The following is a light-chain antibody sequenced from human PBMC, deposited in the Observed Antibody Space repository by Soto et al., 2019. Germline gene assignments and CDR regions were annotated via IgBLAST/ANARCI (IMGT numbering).Light chain of an antibody. V-gene: IGKV1-5*03. CDR3: QQYSSYPWT. J-gene: IGKJ1*01. CDR2: EAS. Sequence: DVQMTQSPSTLSASVGDRVTITCRASQSISSWLAWYQQEPGKAPKLLISEASTLEGGVPSRFSGSGSGTECALTISSLQPDDFASYYCQQYSSYPWTFGQGTKVEIK. CDR1: QSISSW.